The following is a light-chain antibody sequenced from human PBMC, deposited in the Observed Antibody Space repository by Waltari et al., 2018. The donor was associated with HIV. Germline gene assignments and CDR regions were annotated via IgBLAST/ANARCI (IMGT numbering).Light chain of an antibody. Sequence: EIQMTQSPRNMSAFVGATVTITCRASPGISHWLAWYQQKPGKAPQLLIHGASSLHSGVPSRFNGSGSGTQFSLTISSLQSEDFATYYCQQTNGSPLTFGGGTTVE. CDR1: PGISHW. CDR2: GAS. CDR3: QQTNGSPLT. J-gene: IGKJ4*01. V-gene: IGKV1-12*01.